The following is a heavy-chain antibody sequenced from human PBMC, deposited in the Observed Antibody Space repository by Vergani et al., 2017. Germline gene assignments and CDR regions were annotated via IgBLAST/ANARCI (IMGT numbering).Heavy chain of an antibody. J-gene: IGHJ5*02. CDR3: ASQTYYYDSVWFDP. Sequence: QVQLVQSGAEVKKPGSSVKVSCKASGGTFSSYAISWVRQAPGQGFEWMGRIIPIFGTANYAQKFQGRVTITADESTSTAYMELSSLRSEDTAVYYCASQTYYYDSVWFDPWGQGTLVTVSS. V-gene: IGHV1-69*13. CDR2: IIPIFGTA. CDR1: GGTFSSYA. D-gene: IGHD3-22*01.